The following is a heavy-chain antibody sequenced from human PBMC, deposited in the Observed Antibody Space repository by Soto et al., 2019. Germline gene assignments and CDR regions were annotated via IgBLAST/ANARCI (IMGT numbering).Heavy chain of an antibody. CDR2: ISYTGRT. J-gene: IGHJ6*02. D-gene: IGHD7-27*01. Sequence: PSETLSLTCIVSGDSVTSGSYYWTWLRQPPGKGLEWIGYISYTGRTKYNPSLQSRVTISVDTSKNDFSLNLSSVTAADTAVYFCAREWGLLPYYVMNVWGHGTAATVS. V-gene: IGHV4-61*03. CDR3: AREWGLLPYYVMNV. CDR1: GDSVTSGSYY.